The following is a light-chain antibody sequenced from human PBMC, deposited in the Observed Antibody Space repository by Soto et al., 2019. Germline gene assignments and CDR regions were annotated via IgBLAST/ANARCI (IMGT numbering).Light chain of an antibody. CDR1: QSVSSY. J-gene: IGKJ5*01. V-gene: IGKV3-11*01. Sequence: IVWKQSPATLSLSPGERAPLSCRASQSVSSYLAWYQQKPGQAPRLLIYDASNRASGIPARFSGSGSGTDFTLTISSLEPEDFAVYYCQQRSNWSFTFGQGTRLEIK. CDR2: DAS. CDR3: QQRSNWSFT.